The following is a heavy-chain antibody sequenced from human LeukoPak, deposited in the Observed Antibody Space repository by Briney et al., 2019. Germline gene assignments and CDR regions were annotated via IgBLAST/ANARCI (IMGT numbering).Heavy chain of an antibody. Sequence: SGGSLRLSCAASGFTFSSYSMNWVRQAPGKGLGWVSSISSSSSYIYYADSVKGRFTISRDNAKNSLYLQMNSLRAEDTAVYYCARDKNSISVGFDPWGQGTLVTVSS. J-gene: IGHJ5*02. V-gene: IGHV3-21*01. D-gene: IGHD1-26*01. CDR3: ARDKNSISVGFDP. CDR1: GFTFSSYS. CDR2: ISSSSSYI.